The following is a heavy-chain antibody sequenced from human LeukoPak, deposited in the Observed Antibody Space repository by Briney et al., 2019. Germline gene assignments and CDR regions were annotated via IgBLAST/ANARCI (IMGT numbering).Heavy chain of an antibody. J-gene: IGHJ4*02. D-gene: IGHD3-16*01. CDR1: GFTFSSYW. V-gene: IGHV3-74*01. Sequence: GGSLRLSCAASGFTFSSYWMHWARQAPGKGLVWVSRINSDGSSTSYADSVKGRFTISRDNAKNTLYLQMNSLRAEDTAVYYCAQGPLWGDTAGYWGQGTLVTVSS. CDR2: INSDGSST. CDR3: AQGPLWGDTAGY.